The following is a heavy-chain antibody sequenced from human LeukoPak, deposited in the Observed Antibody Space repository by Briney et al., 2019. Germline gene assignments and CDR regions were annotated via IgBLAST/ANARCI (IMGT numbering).Heavy chain of an antibody. J-gene: IGHJ4*02. V-gene: IGHV3-13*01. CDR2: IYRAGDT. CDR3: AKDMGEMATILYYFDY. Sequence: GGSLRLSCAASGFTLSTYDMHWVRQPTGEGLEWVSIIYRAGDTYYPGSVKGRFTISRDNAKNSLYLQMNSLRAEDTAVYYCAKDMGEMATILYYFDYWGQGTLVTVSS. CDR1: GFTLSTYD. D-gene: IGHD5-24*01.